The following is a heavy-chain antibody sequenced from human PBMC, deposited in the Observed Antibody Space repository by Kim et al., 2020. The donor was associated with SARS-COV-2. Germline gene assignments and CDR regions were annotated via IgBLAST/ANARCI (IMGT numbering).Heavy chain of an antibody. D-gene: IGHD6-13*01. CDR3: AKDIDRYSRGRFDY. CDR1: GFTFDDYA. J-gene: IGHJ4*02. CDR2: ISWNSGSI. V-gene: IGHV3-9*01. Sequence: GGSLRLSCAASGFTFDDYAMHWVRQAPGKGLEWVSGISWNSGSIGYADSVKGRFTISRDNAKNSLYLQMNSLRAEDTALYYCAKDIDRYSRGRFDYWGQGTLVTVSS.